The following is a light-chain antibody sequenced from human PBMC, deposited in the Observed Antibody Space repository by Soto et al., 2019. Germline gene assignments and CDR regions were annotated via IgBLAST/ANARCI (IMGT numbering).Light chain of an antibody. CDR3: LSFDTSLSGSV. CDR2: RST. J-gene: IGLJ2*01. V-gene: IGLV1-40*01. CDR1: SSNIGAGYD. Sequence: QAVVTQPPSVSGAPGQRVTISCTGTSSNIGAGYDVHWYQHLPGTAPKLLISRSTNRPSGVPDRFSGSKSGTSASLAITGLQPEDEADYFCLSFDTSLSGSVFGGGTKLTVL.